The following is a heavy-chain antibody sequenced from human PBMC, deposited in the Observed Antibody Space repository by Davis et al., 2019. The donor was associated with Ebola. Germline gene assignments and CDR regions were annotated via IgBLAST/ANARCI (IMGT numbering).Heavy chain of an antibody. Sequence: GGSLRLSCAASGFTFSSYGMHWVRQAPGKGLEWVAVIWYDGSNKYYADSVKGRFTISRDNSKNTLYLQMNSLRAEDTAVYYCARGSAFWSGHRERFDYWGQGTLVTVSS. V-gene: IGHV3-33*01. CDR1: GFTFSSYG. D-gene: IGHD3-3*01. CDR3: ARGSAFWSGHRERFDY. J-gene: IGHJ4*02. CDR2: IWYDGSNK.